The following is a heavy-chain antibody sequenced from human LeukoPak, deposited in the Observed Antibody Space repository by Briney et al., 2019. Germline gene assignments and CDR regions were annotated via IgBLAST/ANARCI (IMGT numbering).Heavy chain of an antibody. D-gene: IGHD6-19*01. CDR1: GFTFSSYE. J-gene: IGHJ4*02. CDR2: ISSSGSTI. CDR3: ARRYSNGYDF. Sequence: GGSLRLSCAASGFTFSSYEMNWVRQAPGKGLDWLSYISSSGSTIYNADSVKGRFAISRDNAKNSLYLQMNSLRAEDTAVYYCARRYSNGYDFWGQGTLVTVSS. V-gene: IGHV3-48*03.